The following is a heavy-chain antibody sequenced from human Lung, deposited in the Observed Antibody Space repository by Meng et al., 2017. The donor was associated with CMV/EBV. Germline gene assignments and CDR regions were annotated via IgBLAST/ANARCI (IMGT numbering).Heavy chain of an antibody. CDR2: INPKSGDT. CDR3: ARDFLDYGGWFDP. V-gene: IGHV1-2*02. CDR1: GYTFSGYY. D-gene: IGHD4/OR15-4a*01. J-gene: IGHJ5*02. Sequence: ASVKVSCXXSGYTFSGYYIHWVRQAPGQGLEWMGWINPKSGDTKYEQRFQGRVSVTRDTSITTAYMELSSLRSDDTAVYYCARDFLDYGGWFDPWGQGTLVTVSS.